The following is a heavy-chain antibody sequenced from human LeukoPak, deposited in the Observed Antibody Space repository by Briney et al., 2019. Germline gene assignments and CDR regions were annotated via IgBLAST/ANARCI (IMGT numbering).Heavy chain of an antibody. Sequence: GGSLRLSCAASGFTFSSYAMSWVRQAPGKGLEWVSAISGSGGTTYYADSVKGRFTISRDNSKNTLYLQMNSLRAEDTAVYYCAKPIGGTYYNYFDYWGQGTLVTVSS. V-gene: IGHV3-23*01. CDR2: ISGSGGTT. CDR1: GFTFSSYA. J-gene: IGHJ4*02. D-gene: IGHD1-26*01. CDR3: AKPIGGTYYNYFDY.